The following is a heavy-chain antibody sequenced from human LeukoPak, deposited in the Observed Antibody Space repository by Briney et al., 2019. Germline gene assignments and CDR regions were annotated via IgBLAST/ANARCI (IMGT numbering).Heavy chain of an antibody. CDR3: ARTPLSSSGGGGFLDY. CDR1: GGTFSSYA. D-gene: IGHD6-19*01. V-gene: IGHV1-69*05. CDR2: IIPIFGTA. J-gene: IGHJ4*02. Sequence: SVKVSCKASGGTFSSYAISWVRQAPGQGLEWMGGIIPIFGTANYAQKFQGRVTITTDESTSTAYMELSSLRSEATAVYYCARTPLSSSGGGGFLDYWGQGTLVTVSS.